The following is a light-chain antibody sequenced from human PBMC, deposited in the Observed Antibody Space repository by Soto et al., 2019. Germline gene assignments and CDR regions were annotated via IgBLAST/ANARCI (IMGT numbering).Light chain of an antibody. V-gene: IGLV2-14*01. CDR1: SSDVGGYNH. J-gene: IGLJ1*01. Sequence: QSALTQPASVSGSPGQSITISCTGTSSDVGGYNHVSWYQHHPGKAPKRIIYEVTKRPSGVSNRFSRSKSGDTASLTISGHQGEHVLVHNSGVHPASTGRIFGTGT. CDR2: EVT. CDR3: GVHPASTGRI.